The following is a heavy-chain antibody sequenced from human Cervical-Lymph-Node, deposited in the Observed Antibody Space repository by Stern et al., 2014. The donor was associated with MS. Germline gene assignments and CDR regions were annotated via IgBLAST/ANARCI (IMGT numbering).Heavy chain of an antibody. D-gene: IGHD6-6*01. CDR3: ARIFIGRSSSGHDAFDI. Sequence: ESGPALVKPTQTLTLTCTFSGFSLSPSGMCVSWIRQPPGKALERLALIDWDDDKYYSTSLKPRLTISKDTSKNQVVLTMTNMDPVDTATYYCARIFIGRSSSGHDAFDIWGQGTMVTVSS. J-gene: IGHJ3*02. CDR1: GFSLSPSGMC. CDR2: IDWDDDK. V-gene: IGHV2-70*01.